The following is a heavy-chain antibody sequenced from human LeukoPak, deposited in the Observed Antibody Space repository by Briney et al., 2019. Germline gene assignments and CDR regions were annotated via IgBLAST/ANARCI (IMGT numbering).Heavy chain of an antibody. CDR3: ASTGLAAAGPEWGGY. D-gene: IGHD6-13*01. Sequence: PSETLSLTCTVSGGSISSYYWSWIRQPPGKGLEWIGYIYYSGSTYYNPSLKSRVTISVDTSKNQFSLKLSSVTAADTAVYYCASTGLAAAGPEWGGYWGQGTLVTVSS. J-gene: IGHJ4*02. CDR1: GGSISSYY. V-gene: IGHV4-59*06. CDR2: IYYSGST.